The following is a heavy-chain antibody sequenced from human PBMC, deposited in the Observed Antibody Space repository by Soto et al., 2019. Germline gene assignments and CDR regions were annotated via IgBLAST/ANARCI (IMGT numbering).Heavy chain of an antibody. CDR2: ISYDGSNK. J-gene: IGHJ4*02. V-gene: IGHV3-30-3*01. D-gene: IGHD3-22*01. Sequence: GGSLRLSCAASGFTFSSYAMHWVRQAPGKGLEWVAVISYDGSNKYYADSVKGRFTISRDNSKNTLYLQMNSLRAEDTAVYYCARSGIVVVPYYFDYWGQGTLVTVYS. CDR3: ARSGIVVVPYYFDY. CDR1: GFTFSSYA.